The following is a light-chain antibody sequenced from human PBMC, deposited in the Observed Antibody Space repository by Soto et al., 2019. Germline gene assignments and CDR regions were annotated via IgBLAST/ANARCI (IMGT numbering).Light chain of an antibody. CDR1: QSISSW. V-gene: IGKV1-5*01. CDR3: QQYNSYHQT. CDR2: DAS. J-gene: IGKJ1*01. Sequence: DIQMTQSPSTLSASVGDRVTITCRASQSISSWLAWYQQKPGKAPKLLIYDASSLESGVPSRFSGSGSGKEFTLTISSLQPDDFATYYCQQYNSYHQTFGQGTKVEIK.